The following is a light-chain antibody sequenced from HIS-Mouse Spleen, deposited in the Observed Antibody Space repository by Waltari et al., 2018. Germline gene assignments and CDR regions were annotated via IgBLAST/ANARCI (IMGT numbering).Light chain of an antibody. CDR2: EGS. CDR3: CSYAGSSTVV. J-gene: IGLJ2*01. CDR1: SSDVGLYNL. Sequence: QSALTQPASVSGSPGQSITNSCTGTSSDVGLYNLVPWYQQHPGKAPKLMIYEGSKRPSGVSNRFSGSKSGNTASLTISGLQAEDEADYYCCSYAGSSTVVFGGGTKLTVL. V-gene: IGLV2-23*01.